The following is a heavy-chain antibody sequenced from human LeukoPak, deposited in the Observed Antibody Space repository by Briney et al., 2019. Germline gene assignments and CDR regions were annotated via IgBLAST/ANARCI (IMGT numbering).Heavy chain of an antibody. V-gene: IGHV4-61*01. CDR1: GGSISSGSYY. J-gene: IGHJ4*02. CDR2: IYYSGST. Sequence: SETLSLTCTVSGGSISSGSYYWSWIRQPPGKGLEWIGYIYYSGSTNYNPSLKSRVTISIDTSKNQFSLKLSSVTAADTAVYYRARDRSVVIAIDYWGQGTLVTVSS. CDR3: ARDRSVVIAIDY. D-gene: IGHD2-21*01.